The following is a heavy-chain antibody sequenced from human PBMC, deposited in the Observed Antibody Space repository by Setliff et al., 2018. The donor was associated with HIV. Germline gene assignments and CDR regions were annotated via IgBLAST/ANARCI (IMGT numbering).Heavy chain of an antibody. V-gene: IGHV3-74*01. D-gene: IGHD6-13*01. J-gene: IGHJ5*02. CDR1: EFTFSDSW. Sequence: GGSLRLSCEASEFTFSDSWMHWVRQVPGQGLVWVSTINSDGSTTSYADSVKGRFTISRDNSKNTLYLQVNSLRPEDTAVYYCARTASYGNSWYHWFGPWGQGTLVTVS. CDR3: ARTASYGNSWYHWFGP. CDR2: INSDGSTT.